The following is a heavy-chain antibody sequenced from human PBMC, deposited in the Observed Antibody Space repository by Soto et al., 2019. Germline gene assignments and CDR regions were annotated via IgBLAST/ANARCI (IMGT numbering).Heavy chain of an antibody. CDR2: ISAYNGNT. V-gene: IGHV1-18*04. J-gene: IGHJ3*02. D-gene: IGHD1-1*01. CDR3: ARGLEMATTGGAFDI. Sequence: ASVKVSCKASGYTFTSYGISWVRQAPGQGLEWMGWISAYNGNTNYAQKLQGRVTMTTDTSTSTAYMELRSLRSDDTAVYYCARGLEMATTGGAFDIWGQGTMVTVSS. CDR1: GYTFTSYG.